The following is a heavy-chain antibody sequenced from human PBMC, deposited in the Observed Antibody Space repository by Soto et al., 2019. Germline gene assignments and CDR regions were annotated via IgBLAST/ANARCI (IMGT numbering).Heavy chain of an antibody. CDR1: GGSINSGGYY. Sequence: PSETLSLTCTVPGGSINSGGYYWNWIRQHPGKGLEWIGYIYYSGSTYYNPSLRGRVTISGDTSNNQFSLKLSSVTAADTAVYYCARGEGWFDPWGQGTLVTVSS. V-gene: IGHV4-31*03. J-gene: IGHJ5*02. D-gene: IGHD1-26*01. CDR3: ARGEGWFDP. CDR2: IYYSGST.